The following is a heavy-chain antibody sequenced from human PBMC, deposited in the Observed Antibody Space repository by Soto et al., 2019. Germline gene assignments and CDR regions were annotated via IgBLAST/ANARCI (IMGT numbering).Heavy chain of an antibody. CDR1: GDSISSRRYY. D-gene: IGHD1-26*01. Sequence: PSETLSLTCTVSGDSISSRRYYWGWTRQPPGKGLEWIGSIYYSGSTYYTPSLKSRVTISVDTSKNQFSLKLSSVTAADTAVYYCARGWELLRYFDYWGQGTLVTVSS. CDR2: IYYSGST. CDR3: ARGWELLRYFDY. V-gene: IGHV4-39*01. J-gene: IGHJ4*02.